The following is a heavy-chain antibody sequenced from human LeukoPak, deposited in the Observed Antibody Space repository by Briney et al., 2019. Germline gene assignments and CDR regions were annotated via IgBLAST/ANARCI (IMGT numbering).Heavy chain of an antibody. D-gene: IGHD3-9*01. J-gene: IGHJ4*02. CDR2: ISYDGSNK. Sequence: PGGPLRLSCAASGFTFSSYAMHWVRQAPGKGLEWVAVISYDGSNKYYADSVKGRFTISRDNSKNTLYLQMNSLRAEDTAVYYCASQGGRLLRYFDWLLPYWGQGTLVTVSS. CDR1: GFTFSSYA. CDR3: ASQGGRLLRYFDWLLPY. V-gene: IGHV3-30*04.